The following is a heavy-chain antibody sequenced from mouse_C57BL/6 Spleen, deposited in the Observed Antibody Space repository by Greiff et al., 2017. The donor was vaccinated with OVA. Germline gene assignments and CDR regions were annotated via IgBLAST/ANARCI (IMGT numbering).Heavy chain of an antibody. CDR1: GYTFTSYW. CDR3: AGCPWESYFDY. V-gene: IGHV1-64*01. CDR2: IHPNSGST. J-gene: IGHJ2*01. Sequence: QVQLQQPGAELVKPGASVKLSCKASGYTFTSYWMHWVKQRPGQGLEWIGMIHPNSGSTNYNEKFKSKATLTVDKSSSTAYMQLSSLTSEDSAVYYCAGCPWESYFDYWGQGTTLTVSS. D-gene: IGHD4-1*01.